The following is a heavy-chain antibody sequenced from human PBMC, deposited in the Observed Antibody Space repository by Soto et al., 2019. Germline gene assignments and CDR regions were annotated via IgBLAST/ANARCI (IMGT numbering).Heavy chain of an antibody. Sequence: QVQLQQWGAGLLKPSETLSLTCAVYGGSFSGYYWSWICQPPGKGLEWSGEINHSGSTNYNPPVHGRVTISVYTSKKQYSLKLSSVNAADTAVYYWARKGRRQWLVMWCDYWGQGTLVTVSS. D-gene: IGHD6-19*01. CDR2: INHSGST. V-gene: IGHV4-34*01. CDR1: GGSFSGYY. J-gene: IGHJ4*02. CDR3: ARKGRRQWLVMWCDY.